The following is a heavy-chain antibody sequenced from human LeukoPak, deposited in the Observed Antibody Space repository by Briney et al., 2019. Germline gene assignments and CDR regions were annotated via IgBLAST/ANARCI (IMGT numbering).Heavy chain of an antibody. V-gene: IGHV1-8*01. D-gene: IGHD2-21*01. CDR3: ARSFVGTRKRNDY. J-gene: IGHJ4*02. CDR1: GYTFSSYD. Sequence: GASVKVSCKASGYTFSSYDINWARQATGQGLEWMGWMNPNSGNTGYAQRFQGRVTMTKSTSISTAYMELSSLTSDDTAVYYCARSFVGTRKRNDYWGQGTLVTVSS. CDR2: MNPNSGNT.